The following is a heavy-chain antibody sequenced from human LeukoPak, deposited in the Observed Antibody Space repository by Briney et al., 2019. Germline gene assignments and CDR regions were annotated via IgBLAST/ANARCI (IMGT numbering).Heavy chain of an antibody. J-gene: IGHJ4*02. CDR3: AKDPPLDYYDSSGYPDY. CDR2: ISYDGTNK. CDR1: GLAFSTYA. D-gene: IGHD3-22*01. V-gene: IGHV3-30-3*01. Sequence: GGSLRLSCAASGLAFSTYAMHWVRQAPDKGLEWMAVISYDGTNKYYSDSVKGRFTISRDNSKNTLYLQMNSLRAEDTAVYYCAKDPPLDYYDSSGYPDYWGQGTLVTVSS.